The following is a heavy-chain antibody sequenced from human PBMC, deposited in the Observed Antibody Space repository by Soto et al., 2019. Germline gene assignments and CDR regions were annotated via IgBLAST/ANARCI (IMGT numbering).Heavy chain of an antibody. J-gene: IGHJ6*02. V-gene: IGHV1-3*01. CDR2: INAGNGNT. D-gene: IGHD2-2*01. CDR3: ARDKRYCSSTSCYPGMDV. Sequence: GASVEVSCKASGYTFTSYAMHWVRQAPGQRLEWMGWINAGNGNTKYSQKFQGRVTITRDTSASTAYMELSSLRSEDTAVYYCARDKRYCSSTSCYPGMDVWGQGTTVTVS. CDR1: GYTFTSYA.